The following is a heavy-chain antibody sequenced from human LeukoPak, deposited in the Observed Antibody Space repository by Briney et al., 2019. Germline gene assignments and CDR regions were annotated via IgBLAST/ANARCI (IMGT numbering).Heavy chain of an antibody. CDR2: IIPIFGTA. D-gene: IGHD3-22*01. CDR3: ARWGGYYDSSGHRVDY. J-gene: IGHJ4*02. CDR1: GGTFSSYA. V-gene: IGHV1-69*13. Sequence: SVKVSCKASGGTFSSYAISWVRQAPGQGLEWMGGIIPIFGTANYAQKFQGKVTITADESTSTAYMELSNLRSEDTAVYYCARWGGYYDSSGHRVDYWGQGTLVTVSS.